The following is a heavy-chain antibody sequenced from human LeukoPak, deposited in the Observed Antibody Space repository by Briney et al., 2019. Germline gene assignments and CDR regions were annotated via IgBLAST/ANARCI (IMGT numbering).Heavy chain of an antibody. CDR1: GGSISSYY. Sequence: SETLSLTCTVSGGSISSYYWSWIRQPPGKGLEWIGYIYYSGSTNYNPSLKSRVTISVDTSKNQFSLKLGSVTAADTAVYYCARDSGGFNWFDPWGQGTLVTVSS. CDR3: ARDSGGFNWFDP. V-gene: IGHV4-59*01. J-gene: IGHJ5*02. CDR2: IYYSGST. D-gene: IGHD5-12*01.